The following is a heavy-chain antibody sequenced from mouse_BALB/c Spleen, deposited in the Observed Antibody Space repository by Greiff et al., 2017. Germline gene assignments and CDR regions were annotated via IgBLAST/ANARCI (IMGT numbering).Heavy chain of an antibody. J-gene: IGHJ1*01. D-gene: IGHD2-14*01. CDR2: ISYDGSN. Sequence: ESGPGLVKPSQSLSLTCSVTGYSITSGYYWNWIRQFPGNKLEWMGYISYDGSNNYNPSLKNRISITRDTSKNQFFLKLNSVTTEDTATYYCARDRGVRNWYFDVWGAGTTVTVSS. CDR1: GYSITSGYY. V-gene: IGHV3-6*02. CDR3: ARDRGVRNWYFDV.